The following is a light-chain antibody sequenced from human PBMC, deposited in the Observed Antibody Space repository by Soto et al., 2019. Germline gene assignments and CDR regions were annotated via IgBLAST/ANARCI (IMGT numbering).Light chain of an antibody. CDR1: SSNIGSNT. V-gene: IGLV1-44*01. CDR3: ATGEDSLL. Sequence: QPVLTQPPSASGTPGQRVTISCSGSSSNIGSNTVNWYQQLPGTAPKLLIYNNNQRPSGVPDRFSGSKSGTSASLAISGLQSEDEAEYYCATGEDSLLFGGGTKLTVL. CDR2: NNN. J-gene: IGLJ3*02.